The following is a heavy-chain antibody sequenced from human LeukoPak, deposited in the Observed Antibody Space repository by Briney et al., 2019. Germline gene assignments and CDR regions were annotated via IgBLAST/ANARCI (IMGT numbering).Heavy chain of an antibody. D-gene: IGHD2-2*01. CDR3: AKEVVPGTSRSFDY. V-gene: IGHV3-23*01. CDR2: LSFGGGTI. CDR1: GFTFSSYT. Sequence: GGSLRLSCAASGFTFSSYTMAWVRQAPGKGLDCVSSLSFGGGTIYYADSVKGRFTISRDTSKNTLYLQMNSLRAEDTAIYYCAKEVVPGTSRSFDYWGQGTLVTVSS. J-gene: IGHJ4*02.